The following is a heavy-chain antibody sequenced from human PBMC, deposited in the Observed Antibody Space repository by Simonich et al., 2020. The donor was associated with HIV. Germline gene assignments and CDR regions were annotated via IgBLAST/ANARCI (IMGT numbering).Heavy chain of an antibody. J-gene: IGHJ4*02. V-gene: IGHV2-5*02. D-gene: IGHD3-10*01. CDR1: GFSLSTSGVC. CDR2: IYWDVYK. CDR3: AHSPGGGSGSYYNYFDY. Sequence: QITLKESGPTLVNPTQTLTLTCTFSGFSLSTSGVCVGWIRQPPGKDLEWLALIYWDVYKLYTPLLKSMLTIPKDTSKNQVVLTMTNMDPVDTATYYCAHSPGGGSGSYYNYFDYWGQGTLVTVSS.